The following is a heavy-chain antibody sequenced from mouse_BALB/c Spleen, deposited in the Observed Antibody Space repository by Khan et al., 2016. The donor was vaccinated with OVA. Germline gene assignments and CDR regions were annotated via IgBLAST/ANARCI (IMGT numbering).Heavy chain of an antibody. V-gene: IGHV3-2*02. Sequence: EVQLVESGPGLVKPSQSLSLTCTVTGYSITSEFAWNWIRQFPGNKLEWMGYISYSGNTRYNPSLKSLISFTRDTSRNQFFLQLNSVTTEDTATYYCARKDYYDYDPFPYWGQGTLVTVSA. D-gene: IGHD2-4*01. J-gene: IGHJ3*01. CDR3: ARKDYYDYDPFPY. CDR1: GYSITSEFA. CDR2: ISYSGNT.